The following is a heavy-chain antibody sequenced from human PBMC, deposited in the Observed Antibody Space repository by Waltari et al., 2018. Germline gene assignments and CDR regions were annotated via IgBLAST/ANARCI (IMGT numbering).Heavy chain of an antibody. CDR2: IKEDGSEK. CDR1: GFSFSTYW. D-gene: IGHD3-10*01. CDR3: VRSGAFGAWC. V-gene: IGHV3-7*01. J-gene: IGHJ4*02. Sequence: EVQLVESGGGLVQPGGSLRLSCEASGFSFSTYWMSWVRQTPGKGLEWVANIKEDGSEKHYVDSVKGRFTISRDNTKNSLYLQMNSLSAEDTAVYYCVRSGAFGAWCWGQGTLVTVSS.